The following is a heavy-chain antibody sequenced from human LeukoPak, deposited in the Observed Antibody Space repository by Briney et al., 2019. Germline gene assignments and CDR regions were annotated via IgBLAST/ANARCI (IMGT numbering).Heavy chain of an antibody. CDR1: GXSISSSSDY. Sequence: PSETLSLTCTVSGXSISSSSDYWGWIRQPPGKGLEWIGSIYYSGSTYYNPSLKSRVTISADTSKNQFSLKLSSVTAADTAVYYCARQVYYYDSGETFDIWGQGTMVTVSS. CDR2: IYYSGST. CDR3: ARQVYYYDSGETFDI. D-gene: IGHD3-22*01. J-gene: IGHJ3*02. V-gene: IGHV4-39*01.